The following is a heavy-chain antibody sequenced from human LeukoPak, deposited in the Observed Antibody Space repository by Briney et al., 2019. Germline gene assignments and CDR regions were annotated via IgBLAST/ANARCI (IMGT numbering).Heavy chain of an antibody. Sequence: SETLSLTCTVSGGSNSSGSYYWSWIRQPAGKGLEWIGRIYTSGSTNYNPSLKSRVTISVDTSKNQFSLKLSSVTAADTAVYYCASELAGIFDYWGQGTLVTVSS. CDR2: IYTSGST. CDR3: ASELAGIFDY. J-gene: IGHJ4*02. CDR1: GGSNSSGSYY. V-gene: IGHV4-61*02. D-gene: IGHD3-10*01.